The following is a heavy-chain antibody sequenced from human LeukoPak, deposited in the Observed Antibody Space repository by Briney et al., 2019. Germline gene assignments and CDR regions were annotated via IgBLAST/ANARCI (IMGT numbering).Heavy chain of an antibody. D-gene: IGHD5-18*01. Sequence: GGSLRLSCAASGFTFRSYWMSWVRQAPGKGLEWVANIKEDGSEKYYVDSVKGRFTISRDSAKNSLYLQMNSLRVEDTAVYYCARDHNYGSDYWGQGALVTVSS. CDR2: IKEDGSEK. CDR1: GFTFRSYW. CDR3: ARDHNYGSDY. J-gene: IGHJ4*02. V-gene: IGHV3-7*03.